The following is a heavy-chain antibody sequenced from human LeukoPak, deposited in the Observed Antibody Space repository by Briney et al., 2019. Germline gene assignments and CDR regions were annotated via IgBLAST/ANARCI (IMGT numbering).Heavy chain of an antibody. CDR3: AKLWFGELFPRYGMDV. V-gene: IGHV3-23*01. CDR2: ISGSGGST. J-gene: IGHJ6*02. Sequence: GGSLRLSCVDSGFTFSSYSMNWVRQAPGKGLEWVSAISGSGGSTYYADSVKGRFTISRDNSKNTLYLQMNSLRAEDTAVYYCAKLWFGELFPRYGMDVWGQGTTVTVSS. D-gene: IGHD3-10*01. CDR1: GFTFSSYS.